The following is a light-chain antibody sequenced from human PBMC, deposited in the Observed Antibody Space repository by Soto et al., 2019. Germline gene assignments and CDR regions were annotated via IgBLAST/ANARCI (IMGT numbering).Light chain of an antibody. V-gene: IGKV1-39*01. CDR1: QSINIY. CDR3: QQSYRSPYT. J-gene: IGKJ2*01. CDR2: GGS. Sequence: DIQMTQSPSSLFASVGDRVTVTCRASQSINIYLNWYQQKPGKAPTLLIYGGSSLQSGVPSRFSGGGSRTDFTLTISALQPEDFATYYCQQSYRSPYTFGQGTKLEI.